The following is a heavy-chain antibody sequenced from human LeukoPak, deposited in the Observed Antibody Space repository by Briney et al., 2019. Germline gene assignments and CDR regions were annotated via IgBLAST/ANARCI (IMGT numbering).Heavy chain of an antibody. CDR1: GGTFSSYA. V-gene: IGHV1-69*04. J-gene: IGHJ4*02. D-gene: IGHD3-22*01. Sequence: SVKVSCKASGGTFSSYAISWVRQAPGQGLEWMGRIIPILGIANYAQKFQGRVTITADKSASTAYMELSSLRSEDTAVYYCARPSYDSSGYRWGYFDYWGQGTLVTVSS. CDR3: ARPSYDSSGYRWGYFDY. CDR2: IIPILGIA.